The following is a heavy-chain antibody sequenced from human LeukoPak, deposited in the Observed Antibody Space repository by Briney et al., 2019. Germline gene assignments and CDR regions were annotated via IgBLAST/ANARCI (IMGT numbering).Heavy chain of an antibody. Sequence: ASVKVSCKASGGTFSSYAISWVRQAPGQGLEWMGGIIPIFGTANYAQKFQERVTITRDRSTSTAYMELSSLRSEDTAVYYCATHSSSWYDHDAFDIWGQGTMVTVSS. J-gene: IGHJ3*02. CDR2: IIPIFGTA. V-gene: IGHV1-69*05. CDR3: ATHSSSWYDHDAFDI. D-gene: IGHD6-13*01. CDR1: GGTFSSYA.